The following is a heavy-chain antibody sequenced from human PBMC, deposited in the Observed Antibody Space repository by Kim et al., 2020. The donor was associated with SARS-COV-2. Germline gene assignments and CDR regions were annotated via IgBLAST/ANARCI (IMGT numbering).Heavy chain of an antibody. V-gene: IGHV4-39*01. J-gene: IGHJ4*02. CDR1: GGSISSSSYY. CDR3: ARRAKVAAAGEPGLDY. Sequence: SETLSLTCTVSGGSISSSSYYWGWIRQPPGKGLEWIGSIYYSGSTYYNPSLKSRVTISVDTSKNQFSLKLSSVTAADTAVYYCARRAKVAAAGEPGLDYWGQGTLVTVSS. D-gene: IGHD6-13*01. CDR2: IYYSGST.